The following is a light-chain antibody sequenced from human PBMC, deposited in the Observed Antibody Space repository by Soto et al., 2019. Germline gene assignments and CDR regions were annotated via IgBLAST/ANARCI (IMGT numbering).Light chain of an antibody. CDR3: QQFNNYPLT. J-gene: IGKJ4*01. V-gene: IGKV1-39*01. CDR2: AAS. Sequence: DIQMTQSPSSLSASVGDRVTITCRASQGISTYLNWYQQRPGKAPKLLIYAASSLQSGVPSRFSGSGSETHFTLTISSLQPEDFATYYCQQFNNYPLTFGGGTKVDI. CDR1: QGISTY.